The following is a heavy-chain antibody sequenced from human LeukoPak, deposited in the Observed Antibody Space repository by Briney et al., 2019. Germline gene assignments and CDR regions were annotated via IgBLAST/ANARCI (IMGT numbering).Heavy chain of an antibody. CDR2: IYYSGST. D-gene: IGHD6-19*01. CDR3: ARDGGNSGWYNYYYYYMDV. V-gene: IGHV4-59*01. J-gene: IGHJ6*03. Sequence: SETLSLTCTVSGGSISSYYWSWVRQPPGKGLEWIGYIYYSGSTNYNPSLKSRVAISVDTSKNQFSLKLSSVTAADTAVYYCARDGGNSGWYNYYYYYMDVWGKGTTVTVSS. CDR1: GGSISSYY.